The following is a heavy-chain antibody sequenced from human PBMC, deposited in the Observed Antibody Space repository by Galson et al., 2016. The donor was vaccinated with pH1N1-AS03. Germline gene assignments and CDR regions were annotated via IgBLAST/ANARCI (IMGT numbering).Heavy chain of an antibody. V-gene: IGHV2-70*11. CDR3: ARSSYDSGWPGGRHFVY. CDR1: GFSLSTNKMC. D-gene: IGHD6-19*01. Sequence: PALVKPTQTLTLTCTFSGFSLSTNKMCVSWIRQPPGKALEWLARIDWDNDKYYSTSLKTRLTISKDTSKNQVVLTMTNMDPADTATYYCARSSYDSGWPGGRHFVYWGQGTLVTVSS. CDR2: IDWDNDK. J-gene: IGHJ4*02.